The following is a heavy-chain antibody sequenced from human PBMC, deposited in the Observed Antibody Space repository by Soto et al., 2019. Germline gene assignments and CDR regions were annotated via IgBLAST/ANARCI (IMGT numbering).Heavy chain of an antibody. CDR3: AREKTTIGDFDY. Sequence: SETLSITCTVSGGSISSSYWSWIRQPPGKGLEWIGFIYYSGSTNYNPSLKSRVTISVDTSKNQFSLKLSSVTAADTAVYYCAREKTTIGDFDYWGQGTLVTVSS. D-gene: IGHD1-7*01. J-gene: IGHJ4*02. CDR1: GGSISSSY. CDR2: IYYSGST. V-gene: IGHV4-59*01.